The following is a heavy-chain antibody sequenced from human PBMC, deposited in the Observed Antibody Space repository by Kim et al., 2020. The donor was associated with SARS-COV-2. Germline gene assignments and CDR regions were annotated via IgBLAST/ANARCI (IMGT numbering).Heavy chain of an antibody. Sequence: GGSLRLSCAASGFTFNDYWMSWVRQLPGKGQEWVANINEDGSGKYYMDSVKGRITISRDNAKNSLFLQMNNLRAEDTAVYYCVRSIDYWGQGTLVTVSS. V-gene: IGHV3-7*01. CDR2: INEDGSGK. J-gene: IGHJ4*02. CDR3: VRSIDY. CDR1: GFTFNDYW.